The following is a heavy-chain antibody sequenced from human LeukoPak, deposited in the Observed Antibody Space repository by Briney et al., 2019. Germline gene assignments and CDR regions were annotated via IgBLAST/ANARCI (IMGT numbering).Heavy chain of an antibody. V-gene: IGHV3-43*01. CDR1: GFTFEDFT. CDR2: ITWDGQNI. CDR3: SKGDDRYGFDY. Sequence: PGGSLRLSCAASGFTFEDFTMHWVRQAPGKALEWVSLITWDGQNIEYQDSVKGRFTISRDNSENSLYLQMKSLETEDTALYFCSKGDDRYGFDYWGQGTLVTVSS. D-gene: IGHD5-18*01. J-gene: IGHJ4*02.